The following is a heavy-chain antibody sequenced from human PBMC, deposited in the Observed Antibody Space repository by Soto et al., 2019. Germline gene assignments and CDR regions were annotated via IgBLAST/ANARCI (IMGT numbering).Heavy chain of an antibody. J-gene: IGHJ4*02. Sequence: GGSLRLSCAASGFTFSSYSKNWVRQAPGKGLEWVSYISSSSSTIYYADSVKGRFTISRDNAKNSLYLQMNSLRAEDTAVYYCACTYCSGGSCPHWGQGTLVTVSS. D-gene: IGHD2-15*01. CDR3: ACTYCSGGSCPH. CDR1: GFTFSSYS. V-gene: IGHV3-48*01. CDR2: ISSSSSTI.